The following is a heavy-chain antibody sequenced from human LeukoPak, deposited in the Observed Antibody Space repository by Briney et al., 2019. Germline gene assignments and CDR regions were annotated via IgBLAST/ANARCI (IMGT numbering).Heavy chain of an antibody. J-gene: IGHJ4*02. Sequence: SVKVSCKASGGTFSSYAISWVRQAPGQGLEWMGGIIPIFGTANYAQKFQGRVTITADESTSTAYMELSSLRSEDTAVYYCARGVDSLQISGWYFEYYFDYWGQGTLVTVSS. V-gene: IGHV1-69*13. CDR3: ARGVDSLQISGWYFEYYFDY. D-gene: IGHD6-19*01. CDR1: GGTFSSYA. CDR2: IIPIFGTA.